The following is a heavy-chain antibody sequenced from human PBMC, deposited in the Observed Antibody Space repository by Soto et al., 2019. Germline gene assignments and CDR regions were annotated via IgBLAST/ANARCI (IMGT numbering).Heavy chain of an antibody. CDR2: IWYDGSNK. D-gene: IGHD2-2*01. CDR3: ARGVNDIVLVPAAMRFDP. J-gene: IGHJ5*02. V-gene: IGHV3-33*01. Sequence: QVQLVESGGGVVQPGRSLRLSCAASGFTFSSYGMHWVRQAPGKGLEWVAGIWYDGSNKYYADSVKGRFTISRDNSKNTLYLKMNSLRAEDTAVYYCARGVNDIVLVPAAMRFDPWGQGTLVTVSS. CDR1: GFTFSSYG.